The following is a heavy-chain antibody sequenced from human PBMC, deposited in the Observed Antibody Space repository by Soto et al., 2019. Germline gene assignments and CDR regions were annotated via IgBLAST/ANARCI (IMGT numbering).Heavy chain of an antibody. CDR3: ARLGPKVPAASGLNWFDP. V-gene: IGHV4-31*03. D-gene: IGHD2-2*01. CDR2: IYHSGGT. Sequence: SETLSLTCTVSGASISSGGYYWSWIRQHPGKGLEWIGHIYHSGGTYYNPSLKSRVSLSVDTSKNQFSLKLNSVTAADTAVYYCARLGPKVPAASGLNWFDPWGQGTLVTVS. J-gene: IGHJ5*01. CDR1: GASISSGGYY.